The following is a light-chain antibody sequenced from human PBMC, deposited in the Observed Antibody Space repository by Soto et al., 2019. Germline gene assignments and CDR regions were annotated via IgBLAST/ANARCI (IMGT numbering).Light chain of an antibody. CDR1: QSVSSN. CDR2: GAS. J-gene: IGKJ4*01. CDR3: QQYNNWPLT. Sequence: EIVMTQSPATLSVSPGERATLSCRASQSVSSNLAWYQQKPGQAPRLLIYGASIMATGIPARFSGSGSGTDFTLTISSLQSEDFAVYYCQQYNNWPLTFGGGTKVEIK. V-gene: IGKV3-15*01.